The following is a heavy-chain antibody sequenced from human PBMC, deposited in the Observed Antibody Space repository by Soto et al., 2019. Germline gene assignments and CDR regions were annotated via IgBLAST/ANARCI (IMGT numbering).Heavy chain of an antibody. V-gene: IGHV1-8*01. J-gene: IGHJ4*02. Sequence: RASVKVSCKASGYTFTSYDINWVRQATGQGLEWMGWMNPNSGNAGYAQKFQGRVTMTRNTSTSTAYMELSSLRSEDTAVYYCVRARYNGYDGHFDHWGQGTRVTVSS. CDR3: VRARYNGYDGHFDH. CDR2: MNPNSGNA. CDR1: GYTFTSYD. D-gene: IGHD5-12*01.